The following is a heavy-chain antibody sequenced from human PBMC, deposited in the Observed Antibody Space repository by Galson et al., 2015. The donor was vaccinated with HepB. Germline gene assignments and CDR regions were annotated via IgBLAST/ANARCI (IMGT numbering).Heavy chain of an antibody. CDR2: ISSSSSYT. CDR1: GFTFSDYY. D-gene: IGHD5-12*01. J-gene: IGHJ3*02. Sequence: SLRLSCAASGFTFSDYYMSWVRQAPGKGLEWVSYISSSSSYTKYADSVKGRFTISRDNAKNSLYLQMNSLRAEDTAVYYCARVQFWGGYDFRNYAFDIWGQGTMVTVSS. V-gene: IGHV3-11*06. CDR3: ARVQFWGGYDFRNYAFDI.